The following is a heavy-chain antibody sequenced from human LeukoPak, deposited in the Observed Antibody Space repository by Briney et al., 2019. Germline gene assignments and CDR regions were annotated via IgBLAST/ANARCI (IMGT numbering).Heavy chain of an antibody. CDR3: AGVRGSSSWYYFDY. J-gene: IGHJ4*02. Sequence: ASVKVSCKASGYTFTGYYMHWVRQAPGQGLERMGWINPNSGGTNYAQKFQGRVTMTRDTSISTAYMELSRLRSDDTAVYYCAGVRGSSSWYYFDYWGQGTLVTVSS. V-gene: IGHV1-2*02. CDR2: INPNSGGT. D-gene: IGHD6-13*01. CDR1: GYTFTGYY.